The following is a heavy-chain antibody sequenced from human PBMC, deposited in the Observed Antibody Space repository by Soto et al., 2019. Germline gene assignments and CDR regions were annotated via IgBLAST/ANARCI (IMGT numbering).Heavy chain of an antibody. CDR2: LNSDGSST. CDR3: ARGTFEIYDFWSGGPGDY. V-gene: IGHV3-74*01. J-gene: IGHJ4*02. Sequence: EVQLVESGGGLVQTGWSLRLSCAASGFTFSSYWMHWVRQAPGKGLVWVSRLNSDGSSTSYADSVKGRFTISRDNAKNTLYLQMNSLRAEDTAVYYCARGTFEIYDFWSGGPGDYWGQGTLVTVSS. CDR1: GFTFSSYW. D-gene: IGHD3-3*01.